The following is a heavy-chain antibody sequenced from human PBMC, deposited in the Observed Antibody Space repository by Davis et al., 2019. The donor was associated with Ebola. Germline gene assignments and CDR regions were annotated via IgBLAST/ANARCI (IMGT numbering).Heavy chain of an antibody. D-gene: IGHD3-22*01. Sequence: PSETLSLTCTVSGGSISSSGYYWGWIRQPPGKGLEWIGSIYYSRSTYYNPSLKSRVTISVDTSKNQFSLKLSSVTAADTAVYYCARQYYDSSGYYSEYNWFDPWGQGTLVTVSS. CDR3: ARQYYDSSGYYSEYNWFDP. V-gene: IGHV4-39*01. CDR1: GGSISSSGYY. J-gene: IGHJ5*01. CDR2: IYYSRST.